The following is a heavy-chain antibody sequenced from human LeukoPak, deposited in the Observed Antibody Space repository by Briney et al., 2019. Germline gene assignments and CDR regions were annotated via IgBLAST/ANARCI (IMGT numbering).Heavy chain of an antibody. D-gene: IGHD3-22*01. J-gene: IGHJ3*02. CDR1: GLTVSSNY. Sequence: GGSLRLSCAASGLTVSSNYMSWVRQAPGKGLEWVSVIYSGGSTYYADSVKGRFTISRDNSKNTLYLQMNSLRAEDTAVYYCARLYDSSGYDAFDIWGQGTMVTVSS. CDR3: ARLYDSSGYDAFDI. CDR2: IYSGGST. V-gene: IGHV3-66*04.